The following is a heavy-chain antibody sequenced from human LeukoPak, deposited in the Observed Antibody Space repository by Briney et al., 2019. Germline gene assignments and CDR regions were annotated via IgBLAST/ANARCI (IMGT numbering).Heavy chain of an antibody. D-gene: IGHD3-16*01. V-gene: IGHV3-11*06. CDR3: ARVGASEFFPAYYYYYYMDV. CDR2: ISSSSSYI. J-gene: IGHJ6*03. CDR1: GFTFSDYY. Sequence: GGSLRLSCAASGFTFSDYYMSWIRQAPGKGLEWVSSISSSSSYIYYADSVKGRFTISRDNAKNSLYLQMNSLRAEDTAVYYCARVGASEFFPAYYYYYYMDVWGKGTTVTVS.